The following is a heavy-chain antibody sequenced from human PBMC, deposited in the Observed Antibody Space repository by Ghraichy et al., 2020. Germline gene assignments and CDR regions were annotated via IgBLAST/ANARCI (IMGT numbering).Heavy chain of an antibody. J-gene: IGHJ3*02. D-gene: IGHD3-22*01. CDR2: IDWDDDK. CDR1: GFSLSTSGIR. CDR3: ARGYYYDGRGYDAFDI. V-gene: IGHV2-70*04. Sequence: QTLSLTCTFSGFSLSTSGIRVSWIRQPPGKALEWLARIDWDDDKFYSASLKTRLTISKDTSENQVVLTMTDMDPVDTATYYCARGYYYDGRGYDAFDIWGQGTMVTVSS.